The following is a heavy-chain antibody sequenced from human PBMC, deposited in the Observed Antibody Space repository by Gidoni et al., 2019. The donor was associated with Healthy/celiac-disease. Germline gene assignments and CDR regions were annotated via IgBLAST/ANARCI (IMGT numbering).Heavy chain of an antibody. V-gene: IGHV4-59*08. CDR2: IYYSGST. J-gene: IGHJ6*02. CDR1: GGSLSLYY. Sequence: QVQLQESGPGLVKPSAPLSPTCTVPGGSLSLYYWSWIRQPPGKGLEWIGYIYYSGSTNYNPAIKSRVTISVETSKNQFSLKLSSVTAADTAVDYGARHRPIAAAGVYYYYGMDVWGQGTTVTVSS. D-gene: IGHD6-13*01. CDR3: ARHRPIAAAGVYYYYGMDV.